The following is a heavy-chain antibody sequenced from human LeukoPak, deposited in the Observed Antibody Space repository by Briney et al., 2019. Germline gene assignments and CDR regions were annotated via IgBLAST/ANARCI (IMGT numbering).Heavy chain of an antibody. V-gene: IGHV3-48*02. CDR1: GFTFSSFA. J-gene: IGHJ4*02. CDR2: VSAGSTTTI. D-gene: IGHD3-16*02. Sequence: PGGSLRLSCAASGFTFSSFAMNWVRQAPGKGLEWLSYVSAGSTTTIYYADSVKGRFTISRDNAKNSLYLQMHSLRDEDTAVYYCARRGYTSAWDFWGQGTLVTASS. CDR3: ARRGYTSAWDF.